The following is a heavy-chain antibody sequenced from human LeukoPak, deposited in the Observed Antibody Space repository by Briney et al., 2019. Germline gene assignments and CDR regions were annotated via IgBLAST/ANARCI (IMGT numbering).Heavy chain of an antibody. V-gene: IGHV3-48*03. CDR3: ARSLVVGATYPYH. CDR1: GFTFSSYE. CDR2: IDSSGSNI. D-gene: IGHD1-26*01. J-gene: IGHJ5*02. Sequence: GGSLRLSCAASGFTFSSYEMNWVRQAPGKGLEWVSYIDSSGSNIHYADSVKGRFTISRDNAKNSLYLQMNSLRAEDTAVYYCARSLVVGATYPYHWGQGTLVTVSS.